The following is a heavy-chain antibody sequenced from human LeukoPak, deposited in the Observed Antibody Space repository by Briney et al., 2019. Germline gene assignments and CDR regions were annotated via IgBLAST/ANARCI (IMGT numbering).Heavy chain of an antibody. J-gene: IGHJ5*02. D-gene: IGHD3-22*01. V-gene: IGHV4-38-2*02. Sequence: SETLSLTCTVSGYSISSGYYWGWIRQPPGKGLEWIGSIYHSGSTYYNPSLKSRVTISVDTSKNQFSLKLSSVTAVDTAVYYCARVDYYDSSGYRNWFDPWGQGTLVTVSS. CDR3: ARVDYYDSSGYRNWFDP. CDR1: GYSISSGYY. CDR2: IYHSGST.